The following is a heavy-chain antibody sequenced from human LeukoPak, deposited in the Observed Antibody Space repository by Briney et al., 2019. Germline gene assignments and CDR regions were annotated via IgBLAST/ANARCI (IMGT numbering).Heavy chain of an antibody. Sequence: GGSLRLSCAASGFTFSSYAMHWVRQAPGKGLEWVAVISYDGSNKYYADSVKGRFTISRDNSKNTLYLQMNSLRAEDTAVYYCARDWYYYDSSGYYLPDADAFDIWGQGTMVTVSS. CDR1: GFTFSSYA. V-gene: IGHV3-30-3*01. J-gene: IGHJ3*02. D-gene: IGHD3-22*01. CDR3: ARDWYYYDSSGYYLPDADAFDI. CDR2: ISYDGSNK.